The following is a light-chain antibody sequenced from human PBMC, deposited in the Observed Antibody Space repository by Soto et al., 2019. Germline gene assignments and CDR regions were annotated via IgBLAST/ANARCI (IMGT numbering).Light chain of an antibody. CDR1: QSLLHSNGYNY. CDR3: MQALQTPYT. V-gene: IGKV2-28*01. J-gene: IGKJ2*01. CDR2: LGS. Sequence: DIVMTQSPLSLPVTPGEPASISCRSSQSLLHSNGYNYLDWYLQKPGQSPQLLIYLGSNRASGGPDRVRGSGSGKNFTLKISRVEAEDVGVYFCMQALQTPYTFGQGTKLEIK.